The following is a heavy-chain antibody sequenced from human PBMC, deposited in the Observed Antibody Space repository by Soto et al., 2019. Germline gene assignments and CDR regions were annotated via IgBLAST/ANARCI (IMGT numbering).Heavy chain of an antibody. Sequence: ASVKVSCKASGYTFTDYYMHWVRQAPGQGLEWMGWINPNSGGTNYAQKFQGRVTMTRDTSITTASMELNWLRSDDTAVYYGAKREPTTGSFDYWGQGAMVTVSS. CDR3: AKREPTTGSFDY. J-gene: IGHJ4*02. D-gene: IGHD1-1*01. CDR1: GYTFTDYY. CDR2: INPNSGGT. V-gene: IGHV1-2*02.